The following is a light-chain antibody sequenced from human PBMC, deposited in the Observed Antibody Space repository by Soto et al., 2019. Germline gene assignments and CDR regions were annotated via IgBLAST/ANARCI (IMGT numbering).Light chain of an antibody. CDR2: DNN. CDR1: SGDIGSYNR. V-gene: IGLV1-51*01. CDR3: ATWDGSLPGEV. J-gene: IGLJ2*01. Sequence: QSVLTQPASVSGSPGQSITISCTGTSGDIGSYNRVSWYQQHPGKAPKLIIYDNNKRPSGIPDRFSGSKSGTSGTLDITGLQTGDEADYYCATWDGSLPGEVFGGGTKLTVL.